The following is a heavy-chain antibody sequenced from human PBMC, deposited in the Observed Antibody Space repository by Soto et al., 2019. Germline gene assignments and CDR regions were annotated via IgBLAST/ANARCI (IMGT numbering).Heavy chain of an antibody. CDR2: IYYSGST. D-gene: IGHD6-13*01. V-gene: IGHV4-39*01. J-gene: IGHJ4*02. CDR3: ARHAGPYSSSWLVPYF. Sequence: SETLSLTCTVSGSSISSSSYYWGWIRQPPGKGLEWIGSIYYSGSTYYNPSLKSRVTISVDTSKNQFSLKLSSVTAADTAVYYCARHAGPYSSSWLVPYFWGQGTLVTVSS. CDR1: GSSISSSSYY.